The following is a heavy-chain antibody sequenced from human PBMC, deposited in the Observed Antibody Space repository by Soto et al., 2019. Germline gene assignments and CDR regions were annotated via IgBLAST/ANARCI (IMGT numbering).Heavy chain of an antibody. CDR3: ARGLPMVRGVAHNWFDP. CDR2: IIPILGIA. V-gene: IGHV1-69*02. D-gene: IGHD3-10*01. J-gene: IGHJ5*02. Sequence: QVQLVQSGAEVKKPGSSVKVSCKASGGTLSSYTISWVRQAPGQGLEWMGRIIPILGIANYAQKFQGRVTITADKSTSTAYMELSSLRSEDTAVYYCARGLPMVRGVAHNWFDPWGQGTLVTVSS. CDR1: GGTLSSYT.